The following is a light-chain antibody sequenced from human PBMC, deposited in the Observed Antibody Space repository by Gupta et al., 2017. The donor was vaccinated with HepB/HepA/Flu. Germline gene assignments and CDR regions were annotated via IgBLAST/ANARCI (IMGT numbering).Light chain of an antibody. CDR3: HQLGSSPYT. J-gene: IGKJ2*01. CDR2: GAS. CDR1: QSVRSSY. Sequence: ETVLTQSPGTLSLSPGERATLSCRASQSVRSSYLVWYQQKPGQAPRLLINGASSRATGIPDRFSCSGSGTDFTLTISRLEPEDFAVYYCHQLGSSPYTFGQGTKLEIK. V-gene: IGKV3-20*01.